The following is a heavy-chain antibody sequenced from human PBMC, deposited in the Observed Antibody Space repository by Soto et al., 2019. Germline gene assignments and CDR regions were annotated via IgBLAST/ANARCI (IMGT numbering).Heavy chain of an antibody. D-gene: IGHD3-10*01. V-gene: IGHV3-7*05. CDR1: GFSFGSSW. Sequence: EVQLVESGGDLVQPGGSLRLSCAASGFSFGSSWMTGVRQAPGKGLEWVANIKKDGSKINYLDSVRGRFTVSRDNAKNSLYLEMNSLRAEDTALYYCARAVTPGIISLYLDAFDICGQGTMVTVSS. CDR3: ARAVTPGIISLYLDAFDI. J-gene: IGHJ3*02. CDR2: IKKDGSKI.